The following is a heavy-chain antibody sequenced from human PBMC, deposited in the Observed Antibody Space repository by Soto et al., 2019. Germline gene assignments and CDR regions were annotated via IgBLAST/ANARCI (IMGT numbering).Heavy chain of an antibody. CDR2: INHSGST. J-gene: IGHJ4*02. CDR1: GGSFSGYY. Sequence: PSDTLSLTCAVYGGSFSGYYWSWIRQPPGKGLEWIGEINHSGSTNYNPSLKSRVTISVDTSKNQFSLKLSSVTAADTAVYYCARGSGGQWLGYFDYWGQGTLVTVSS. V-gene: IGHV4-34*01. CDR3: ARGSGGQWLGYFDY. D-gene: IGHD6-19*01.